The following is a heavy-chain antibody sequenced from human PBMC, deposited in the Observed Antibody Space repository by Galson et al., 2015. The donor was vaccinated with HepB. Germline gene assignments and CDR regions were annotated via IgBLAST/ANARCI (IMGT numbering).Heavy chain of an antibody. CDR1: GYTFTNYY. J-gene: IGHJ5*02. Sequence: SVKVSCKASGYTFTNYYIHWVRQAPGQGLEWMGIINPSDGGTMYAQKFQDTVTMTRDTSTSAVYMELSSLTSEDTAVYYCSREGADTFWFDPWGQGTLVTVSS. CDR3: SREGADTFWFDP. CDR2: INPSDGGT. V-gene: IGHV1-46*01. D-gene: IGHD2-2*02.